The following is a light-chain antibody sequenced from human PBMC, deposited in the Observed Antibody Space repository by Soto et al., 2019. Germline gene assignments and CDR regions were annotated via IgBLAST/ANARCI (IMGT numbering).Light chain of an antibody. Sequence: ELVLTQSPGTLSLSPGERATLSCRASQRVSSSYLAWYQQKPGQAPRPLTYGAVRRAIGIPDRFSGSRSGTDFTLTISRLEPEDFAVYYCQQYGSSPWTFGQGTKVDIK. J-gene: IGKJ1*01. CDR2: GAV. CDR1: QRVSSSY. CDR3: QQYGSSPWT. V-gene: IGKV3-20*01.